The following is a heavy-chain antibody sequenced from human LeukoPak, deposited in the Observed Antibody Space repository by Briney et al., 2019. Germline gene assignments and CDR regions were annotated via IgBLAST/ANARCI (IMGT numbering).Heavy chain of an antibody. J-gene: IGHJ5*02. V-gene: IGHV4-59*12. Sequence: SETLSLTCSVSGGSISTYYWTWIRQPPGKGLEWIGYIYYTGSTNYNPSLKSRATMSVDTSKSQVSLKMTSVTAADTAVYYCARDSSDPTYYDFWSGSSESWFDPWGQGTLVTVSS. D-gene: IGHD3-3*01. CDR1: GGSISTYY. CDR2: IYYTGST. CDR3: ARDSSDPTYYDFWSGSSESWFDP.